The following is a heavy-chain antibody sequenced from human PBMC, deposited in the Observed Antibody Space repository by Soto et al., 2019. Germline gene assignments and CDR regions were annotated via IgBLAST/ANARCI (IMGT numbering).Heavy chain of an antibody. CDR1: GYTFTSYD. Sequence: GASVKVSCKASGYTFTSYDINWVRQASGQGLEWMGWMNPNSGNTGYAQKFQGRVTMTRNTSISTAYMELSSLRSEDTAVYYCASGSVVTAAIGEYYYYYYGMEVWGKGTTVTVS. D-gene: IGHD2-2*02. CDR2: MNPNSGNT. V-gene: IGHV1-8*01. CDR3: ASGSVVTAAIGEYYYYYYGMEV. J-gene: IGHJ6*04.